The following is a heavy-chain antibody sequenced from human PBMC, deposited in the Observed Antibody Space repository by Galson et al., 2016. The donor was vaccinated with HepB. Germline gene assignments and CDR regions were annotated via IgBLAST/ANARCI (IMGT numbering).Heavy chain of an antibody. J-gene: IGHJ4*02. V-gene: IGHV3-23*01. CDR3: AKDYVDMSTGPGLRRGTYYFDF. CDR1: GFTSTSYA. D-gene: IGHD5-24*01. CDR2: ISDSGGST. Sequence: SLRLSCAASGFTSTSYAMSWVRQAPGKGLEWVSGISDSGGSTYYADSVKGRFTFSRDNSKNTVYLQMNSLRAEDTAVYYCAKDYVDMSTGPGLRRGTYYFDFWGQGTLVTVSS.